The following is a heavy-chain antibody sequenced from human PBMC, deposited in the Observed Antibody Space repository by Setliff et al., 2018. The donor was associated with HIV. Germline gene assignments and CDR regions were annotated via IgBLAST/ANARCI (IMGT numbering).Heavy chain of an antibody. J-gene: IGHJ4*02. V-gene: IGHV3-48*01. CDR1: EFTFSSYS. CDR2: ITSSSGAI. D-gene: IGHD6-19*01. Sequence: GGSLRLSCAASEFTFSSYSMNWVRQAPGKGLEWIACITSSSGAIYYADSVRGRFTISRDNAKNSLSLQMKSLRPEDTAVYYCATGSYSSVWYGFDYWGRGTQVTVSS. CDR3: ATGSYSSVWYGFDY.